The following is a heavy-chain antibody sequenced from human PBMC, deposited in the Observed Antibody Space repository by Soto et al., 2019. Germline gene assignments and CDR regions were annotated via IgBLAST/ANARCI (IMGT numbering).Heavy chain of an antibody. Sequence: QVQLMQSGPEVKKPGASVKVSCQASGYMFANYGISWVRQAPGQGLEWMGWISAYNGNTHYAQKFQDRVTMTTATSTSTAYMELRSLRSDDTAVYFGARIVPEQLLRYYYYYYMDVWGKGTTVTVSS. D-gene: IGHD2-15*01. CDR3: ARIVPEQLLRYYYYYYMDV. V-gene: IGHV1-18*01. J-gene: IGHJ6*03. CDR2: ISAYNGNT. CDR1: GYMFANYG.